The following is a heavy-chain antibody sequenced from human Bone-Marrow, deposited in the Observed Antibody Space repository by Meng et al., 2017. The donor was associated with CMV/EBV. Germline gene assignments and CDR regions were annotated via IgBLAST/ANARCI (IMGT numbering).Heavy chain of an antibody. CDR1: GFTVSSDY. CDR2: ISGSGGST. J-gene: IGHJ6*02. D-gene: IGHD3-3*01. Sequence: GESLKISSAASGFTVSSDYMSWVRQAPGKGLEWVSAISGSGGSTYYADSVKGRFTISRDNSKNTLYLQMNSLRVEDTAVYYCASPATTYYDFWSGYYLPLDVWGQGTTVTVSS. V-gene: IGHV3-23*01. CDR3: ASPATTYYDFWSGYYLPLDV.